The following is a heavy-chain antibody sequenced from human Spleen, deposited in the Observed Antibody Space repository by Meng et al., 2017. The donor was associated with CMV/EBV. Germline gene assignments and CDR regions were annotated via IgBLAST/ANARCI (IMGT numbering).Heavy chain of an antibody. CDR1: GFTFSDYY. Sequence: QVQLVESGGGLVKPGGSLRLSCAASGFTFSDYYMSWIRQAPGKGLEWVSYISSSSSYTNYADSVKGRFTISRDNAKNSLYLQMNSLRAEDTAVYYCCRYSYGPNWFDPWGQGTLVTVSS. D-gene: IGHD5-18*01. J-gene: IGHJ5*02. CDR3: CRYSYGPNWFDP. CDR2: ISSSSSYT. V-gene: IGHV3-11*06.